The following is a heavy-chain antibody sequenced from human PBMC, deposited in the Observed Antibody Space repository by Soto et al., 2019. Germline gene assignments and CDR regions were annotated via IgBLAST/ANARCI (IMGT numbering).Heavy chain of an antibody. Sequence: PGGAPGLSCAAAWFPLSSYCLHWVRQAPGKGLEWVAVIWFDGSNKFYADSVKGRFTISRDNSKNTVSLQMNSLRDEDSAAYYCATTGPYWGQGTLVTVSS. CDR2: IWFDGSNK. CDR3: ATTGPY. CDR1: WFPLSSYC. V-gene: IGHV3-33*01. J-gene: IGHJ4*02.